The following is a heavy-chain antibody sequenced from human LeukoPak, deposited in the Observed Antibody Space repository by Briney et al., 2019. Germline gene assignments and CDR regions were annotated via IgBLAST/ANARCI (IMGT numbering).Heavy chain of an antibody. Sequence: ASVNVSCKASGYTFTGYYMHWVRQAPGQGLEWMGWINPNSGGTNYAQKFQGWVTMTRDTSISTAYMELSRLRSDDTAVYYCAREKSGQWLDYWGQGTLVTVSS. D-gene: IGHD6-19*01. J-gene: IGHJ4*02. CDR1: GYTFTGYY. CDR2: INPNSGGT. CDR3: AREKSGQWLDY. V-gene: IGHV1-2*04.